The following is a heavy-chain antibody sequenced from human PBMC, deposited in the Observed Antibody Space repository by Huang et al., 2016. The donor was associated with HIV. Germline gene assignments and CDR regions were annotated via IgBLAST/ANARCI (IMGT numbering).Heavy chain of an antibody. D-gene: IGHD1-26*01. V-gene: IGHV3-30*18. CDR3: AKDGADEEWDIDY. J-gene: IGHJ4*02. CDR2: ISYEGSNK. CDR1: GFSFSTYG. Sequence: VQLVESGGGVVQPGRSLRLACAASGFSFSTYGLHWVRQAPGKGLEWVAVISYEGSNKYYAHSVKGRVTISRDTSENKVYLQMNSLRHEDTAVYYCAKDGADEEWDIDYWGQGTLVTVSS.